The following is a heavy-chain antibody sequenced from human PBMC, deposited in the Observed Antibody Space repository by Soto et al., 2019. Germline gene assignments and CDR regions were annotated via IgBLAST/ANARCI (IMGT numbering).Heavy chain of an antibody. V-gene: IGHV1-2*04. CDR1: GYTFTGYY. Sequence: ASVKVSCKASGYTFTGYYMHWVRQAPGRGLEWMGWINPNSGGTNYAQKFQGWVTMTRDTSISTAYMELSRLRSDDTAVYYCARGDWGAVAGTGDAFDIWGQGTMVTVS. CDR3: ARGDWGAVAGTGDAFDI. CDR2: INPNSGGT. J-gene: IGHJ3*02. D-gene: IGHD6-19*01.